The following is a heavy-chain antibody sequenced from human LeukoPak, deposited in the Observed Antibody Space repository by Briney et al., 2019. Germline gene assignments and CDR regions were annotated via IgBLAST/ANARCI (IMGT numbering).Heavy chain of an antibody. J-gene: IGHJ2*01. CDR3: AKEPPCSECLYWYFDL. D-gene: IGHD3-3*01. Sequence: GGSLRLSCAASGFTFSSYSMNWVRQAPGKGLEWVSVISGNADSTYYADSVKGRFTISRDNSKNTLYLQMNSLRAEDTAVYYCAKEPPCSECLYWYFDLWGRGTLVTVSS. CDR2: ISGNADST. CDR1: GFTFSSYS. V-gene: IGHV3-23*01.